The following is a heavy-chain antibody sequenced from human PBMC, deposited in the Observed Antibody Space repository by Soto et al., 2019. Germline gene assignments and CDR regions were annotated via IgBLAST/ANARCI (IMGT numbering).Heavy chain of an antibody. CDR2: IIPIFGTP. V-gene: IGHV1-69*01. D-gene: IGHD3-10*01. Sequence: QVQLVQSGAEVKKPGSSVKVSCKASGGIFSTYAISWLRQAPGQGLEWMGGIIPIFGTPNYAQRVQGRVTITADESTSTAYMELSRLRSEDTAVYYCAIDRDDYGSGNYYNRIDFWGQGTLVTVSS. CDR1: GGIFSTYA. J-gene: IGHJ4*02. CDR3: AIDRDDYGSGNYYNRIDF.